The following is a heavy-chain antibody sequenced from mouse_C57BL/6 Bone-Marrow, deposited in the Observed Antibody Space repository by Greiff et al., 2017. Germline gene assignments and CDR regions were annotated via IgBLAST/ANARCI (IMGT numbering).Heavy chain of an antibody. CDR2: ILPGSGST. CDR3: AREWTTVGSVPAWFAY. CDR1: GYTFTGYW. Sequence: QVQLQQSGAELMKPGASVKLSCKATGYTFTGYWIEWVKQRPGHGLEWIGEILPGSGSTNYNEKFKGKATFTADTSSNTAYMQLSSLTTEDSAIYYCAREWTTVGSVPAWFAYWGQGTLVTVSA. V-gene: IGHV1-9*01. J-gene: IGHJ3*01. D-gene: IGHD1-1*01.